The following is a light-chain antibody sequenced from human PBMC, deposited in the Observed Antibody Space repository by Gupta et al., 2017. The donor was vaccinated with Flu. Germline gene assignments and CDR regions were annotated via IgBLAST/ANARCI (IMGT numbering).Light chain of an antibody. CDR1: QSVNTT. CDR3: QQYKSWPPT. CDR2: GAS. Sequence: PAPRPASPGEGATISCRASQSVNTTLAWYQQKPRQAPRLLIYGASNRDTGIPARFSGSGSGTEFTLTVTSLQSEDFAVYYCQQYKSWPPTFGGGTKVEIK. V-gene: IGKV3-15*01. J-gene: IGKJ4*01.